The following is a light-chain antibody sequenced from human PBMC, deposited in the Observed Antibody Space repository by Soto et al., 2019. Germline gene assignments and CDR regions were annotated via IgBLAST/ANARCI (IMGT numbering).Light chain of an antibody. Sequence: EIVLTQSPGTLSLSPGERATLSCRASQSMSSSYLAWYRQRPGQPPRLLIYGATSRATGIPDRFSGSGSGTDFTLTISRLEPEDFAVYYCQQYGTSPPLTFGGGTKVEIK. CDR3: QQYGTSPPLT. CDR2: GAT. J-gene: IGKJ4*01. V-gene: IGKV3-20*01. CDR1: QSMSSSY.